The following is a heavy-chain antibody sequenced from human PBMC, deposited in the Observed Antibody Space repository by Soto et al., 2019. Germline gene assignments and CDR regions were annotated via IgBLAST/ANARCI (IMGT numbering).Heavy chain of an antibody. CDR1: GFTVSSNY. CDR3: ASKTVPAAIWWDGSFDI. D-gene: IGHD2-2*01. Sequence: EVQLVESGGGLIQPGGSLRLSCAASGFTVSSNYMTWVRQAPGKGLEWVSLLYSGGSEYYADSVKGRFTISRDSSKNTLYLQMNSLRAEDTAVYFCASKTVPAAIWWDGSFDIWGQGTMVTVSS. J-gene: IGHJ3*02. CDR2: LYSGGSE. V-gene: IGHV3-53*01.